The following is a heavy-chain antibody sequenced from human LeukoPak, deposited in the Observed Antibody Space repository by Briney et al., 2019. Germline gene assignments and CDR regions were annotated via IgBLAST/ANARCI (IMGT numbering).Heavy chain of an antibody. CDR1: GFTFNRYA. CDR3: AKDLPDTAMISHYFDY. V-gene: IGHV3-23*01. D-gene: IGHD5-18*01. J-gene: IGHJ4*02. CDR2: ISGSGGST. Sequence: PGGSLRLSCEASGFTFNRYAISWVRQAPGKGLEWVSGISGSGGSTYYADSVKGRFTISRDNSKNTLYLQMNNLRAEDTAVYYCAKDLPDTAMISHYFDYWGQGALVTVSS.